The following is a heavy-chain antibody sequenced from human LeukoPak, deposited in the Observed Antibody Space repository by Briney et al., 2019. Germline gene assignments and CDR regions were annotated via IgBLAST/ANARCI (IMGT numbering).Heavy chain of an antibody. J-gene: IGHJ6*02. D-gene: IGHD3-10*01. CDR3: ARERVYYGSGGGLMDAYLFYYYGMDV. CDR1: GFPVSSNY. Sequence: PGGSLRLSCAASGFPVSSNYMSWVRQAPGKGLEWVSVIHSGGSTNYADSVKGRFAISRDASKNTLYLQMNRVRAATTAVYYCARERVYYGSGGGLMDAYLFYYYGMDVWGQGTTVTVSS. V-gene: IGHV3-53*01. CDR2: IHSGGST.